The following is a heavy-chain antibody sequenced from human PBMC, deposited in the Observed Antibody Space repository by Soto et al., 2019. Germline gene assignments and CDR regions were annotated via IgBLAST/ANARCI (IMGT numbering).Heavy chain of an antibody. D-gene: IGHD2-21*02. CDR3: ARDLWGYCGTDCYPLDV. J-gene: IGHJ6*02. Sequence: SETLSLTCTVSGGSISSYYWNWIRQPPGQGLEWIGNIYYTGNTNYNPSLKSRVTISVDTSKNQFSLKLNSVTAADTAVYYCARDLWGYCGTDCYPLDVWGQGTTVT. V-gene: IGHV4-59*01. CDR1: GGSISSYY. CDR2: IYYTGNT.